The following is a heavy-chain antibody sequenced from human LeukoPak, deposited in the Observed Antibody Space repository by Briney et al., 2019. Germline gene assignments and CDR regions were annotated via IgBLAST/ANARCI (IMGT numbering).Heavy chain of an antibody. CDR2: IYYSGST. V-gene: IGHV4-59*01. CDR1: GGSISSYY. CDR3: ALLAARPDNWFDP. D-gene: IGHD6-6*01. Sequence: SETLSLTCTGSGGSISSYYWSWIRQPPGKGLEWIGYIYYSGSTNYNPSLKSRVTISVDTSKNQFSLKLSSVAAADTAVYYCALLAARPDNWFDPWGQGTLVTVSS. J-gene: IGHJ5*02.